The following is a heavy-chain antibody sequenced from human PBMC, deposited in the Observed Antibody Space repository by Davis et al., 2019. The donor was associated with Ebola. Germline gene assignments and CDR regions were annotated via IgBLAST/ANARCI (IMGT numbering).Heavy chain of an antibody. D-gene: IGHD6-13*01. V-gene: IGHV3-7*03. CDR3: AKDRAAAVLYYFDY. J-gene: IGHJ4*02. Sequence: PGGSLRLSCAASGFTFSSYWMSWVRQAPGKGLEWVANIKQDGSEKYYVDSVKGRFTISRDNAKNSLYLQMNSLRAEDTALYYCAKDRAAAVLYYFDYWGQGTLVTVSS. CDR2: IKQDGSEK. CDR1: GFTFSSYW.